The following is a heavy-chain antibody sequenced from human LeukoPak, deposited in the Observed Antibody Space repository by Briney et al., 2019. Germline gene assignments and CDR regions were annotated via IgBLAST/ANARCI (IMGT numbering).Heavy chain of an antibody. CDR2: IGIAGTAT. Sequence: GGSLRLSCAASGFTFRDYTMTWVRRAPGKGLEWVSGIGIAGTATYYEDSVKGRFTISRDDSKNTLFLQMDNLRADDTAVYFCAKGGNMISADYWGQGTLVTVSS. V-gene: IGHV3-23*03. CDR3: AKGGNMISADY. J-gene: IGHJ4*02. CDR1: GFTFRDYT. D-gene: IGHD3-16*01.